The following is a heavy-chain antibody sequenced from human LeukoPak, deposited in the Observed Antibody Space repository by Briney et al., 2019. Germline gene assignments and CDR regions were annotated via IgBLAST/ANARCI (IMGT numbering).Heavy chain of an antibody. Sequence: PGRSLRLSCAASGFTFSSYGMHWVRQAPGKGLEWVSVIYSGGSTYYADSVKGRFTISRDNSKNTLYLQMNSLRAEDTAVYYCARDPIAAKVGYYYYGMDVWGQGTTVTVSS. D-gene: IGHD2-15*01. V-gene: IGHV3-NL1*01. J-gene: IGHJ6*02. CDR2: IYSGGST. CDR1: GFTFSSYG. CDR3: ARDPIAAKVGYYYYGMDV.